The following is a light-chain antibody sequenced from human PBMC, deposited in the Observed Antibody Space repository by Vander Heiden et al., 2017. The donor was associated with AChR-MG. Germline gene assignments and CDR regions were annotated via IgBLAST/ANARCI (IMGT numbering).Light chain of an antibody. J-gene: IGKJ4*01. CDR3: QQDNSYPLT. Sequence: DLQVNQAPSTLSASVGDRVTITCRASQSISSWLAWYQQKPGKAPKLLIYKASSLESGVPSRFSGSGSGTEFTLTISSLQPDDFATYYCQQDNSYPLTFGGGTKVEIK. V-gene: IGKV1-5*03. CDR2: KAS. CDR1: QSISSW.